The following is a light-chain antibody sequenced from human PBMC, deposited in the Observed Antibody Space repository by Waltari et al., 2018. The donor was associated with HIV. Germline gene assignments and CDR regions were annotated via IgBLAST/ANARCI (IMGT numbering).Light chain of an antibody. J-gene: IGLJ3*02. CDR1: WSDIGSYAL. Sequence: QSALTQPASVSGSPGQSITLSCSGTWSDIGSYALVSWYQHFPGKGPKCFLYDVNERPSGVPPRYSGSKSGNTASLVISGLQSEDEADYYGCSYAGSGTFVVFGGGTRLT. V-gene: IGLV2-23*02. CDR2: DVN. CDR3: CSYAGSGTFVV.